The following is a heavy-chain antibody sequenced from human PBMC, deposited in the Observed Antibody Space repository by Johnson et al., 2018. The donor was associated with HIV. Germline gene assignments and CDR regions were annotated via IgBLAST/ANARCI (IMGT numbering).Heavy chain of an antibody. V-gene: IGHV3-NL1*01. CDR1: GFTFSSYA. CDR3: VTRDPTHRPGAFDN. Sequence: QVQLVESAGGVVQPGRSLRLSCAASGFTFSSYAMHWVRQAPGKGLEWVSGISWNGGSAAYAASVKGRSTISRDNAKNSLYLQMNSLRAEDTAVYYGVTRDPTHRPGAFDNWGQGTLYTVSS. D-gene: IGHD1-14*01. J-gene: IGHJ3*02. CDR2: ISWNGGSA.